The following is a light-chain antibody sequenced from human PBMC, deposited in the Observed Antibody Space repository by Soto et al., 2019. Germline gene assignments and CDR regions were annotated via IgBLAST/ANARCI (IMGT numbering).Light chain of an antibody. CDR3: QQRCNWPPVT. CDR1: QNIRNY. J-gene: IGKJ4*01. CDR2: AAS. Sequence: DIQMTQSPSSLSASVGDRVTITCRASQNIRNYLNWYQQKPGDAPKLLIYAASTLQGAVPSRFSGSGSGTDFTLTISSLQPEDFAVYYCQQRCNWPPVTFGGGTKVEIK. V-gene: IGKV1-39*01.